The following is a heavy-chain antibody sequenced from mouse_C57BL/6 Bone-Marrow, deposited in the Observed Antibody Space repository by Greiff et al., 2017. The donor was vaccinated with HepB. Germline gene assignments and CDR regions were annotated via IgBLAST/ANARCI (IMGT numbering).Heavy chain of an antibody. CDR1: GFTFNTYA. V-gene: IGHV10-3*01. CDR2: IRSKSSNYAT. J-gene: IGHJ4*01. CDR3: VREGAFYGSSFYAMDY. Sequence: EVQRVESGGGLVQPKGSLKLSCAASGFTFNTYAMHWVRQAPGKGLEWVARIRSKSSNYATYYADSVKDRFTISREDSQSMLYLQMNNLKTEDTAMYYCVREGAFYGSSFYAMDYWGQGTSVTVSS. D-gene: IGHD1-1*01.